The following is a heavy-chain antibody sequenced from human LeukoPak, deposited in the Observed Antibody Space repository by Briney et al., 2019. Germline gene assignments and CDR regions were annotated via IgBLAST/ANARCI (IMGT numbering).Heavy chain of an antibody. V-gene: IGHV3-7*01. D-gene: IGHD5/OR15-5a*01. J-gene: IGHJ3*01. CDR2: INREGSEK. Sequence: GGSLGLSCAASGFTFTNYWMIWVRQAPGKGLEWVANINREGSEKHYADSVNGRFTISRDNAKNSMFLQMNSLRVDDTAMYYCVRDSGAYSSVYYDAFDFWGQGTVVTVSS. CDR3: VRDSGAYSSVYYDAFDF. CDR1: GFTFTNYW.